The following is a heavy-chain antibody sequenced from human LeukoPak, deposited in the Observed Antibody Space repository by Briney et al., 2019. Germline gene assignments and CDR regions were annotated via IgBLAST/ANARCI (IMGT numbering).Heavy chain of an antibody. CDR1: GGTFSSYA. V-gene: IGHV1-69*04. Sequence: GASVKVSCKASGGTFSSYAISWVRQAPGQGLEWMGRIIPIFGIANYAQKFQGRVTITADKSTSTAYMELRSLRSDDTAVYYCARDIPRYNWFDPWGQGTLVTVSS. J-gene: IGHJ5*02. CDR3: ARDIPRYNWFDP. CDR2: IIPIFGIA.